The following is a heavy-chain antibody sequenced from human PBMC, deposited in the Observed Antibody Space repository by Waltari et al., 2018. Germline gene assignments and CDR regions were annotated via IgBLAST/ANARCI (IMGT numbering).Heavy chain of an antibody. CDR3: ARGRTSTGFDY. Sequence: QVQLQESGPGLVKSSLTLSLTCVVTGDSISNGGYYWGWVRQHPGKGLEWIGHTFYNGDAYYNPSLKRRGAISVHTSDNQFSLNLESVTAADTAVYFCARGRTSTGFDYWGQGTLVTVSS. CDR2: TFYNGDA. CDR1: GDSISNGGYY. V-gene: IGHV4-31*11. J-gene: IGHJ4*02. D-gene: IGHD1-1*01.